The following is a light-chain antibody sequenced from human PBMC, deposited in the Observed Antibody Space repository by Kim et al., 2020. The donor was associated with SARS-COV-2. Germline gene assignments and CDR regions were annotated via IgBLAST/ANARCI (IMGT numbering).Light chain of an antibody. CDR3: SSRDSSGEHLL. CDR1: SLRKYY. CDR2: DKN. V-gene: IGLV3-19*01. Sequence: SSELTQAPAVSVALGQTVRITCQGDSLRKYYASWYQQKPGQAPIVVIYDKNTRPSGIPDRFAGSSSGNTASLTIAGARAEDEGDFYCSSRDSSGEHLLFGTGTKVTVL. J-gene: IGLJ1*01.